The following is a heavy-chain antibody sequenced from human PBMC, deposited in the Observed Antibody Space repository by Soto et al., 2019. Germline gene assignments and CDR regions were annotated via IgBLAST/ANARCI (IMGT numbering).Heavy chain of an antibody. V-gene: IGHV1-18*01. CDR1: GYTFNNYG. CDR3: ARVAITLIRGLKVDFYSMDV. D-gene: IGHD3-10*01. J-gene: IGHJ6*02. CDR2: ISVYNGNK. Sequence: ASVKVSFKASGYTFNNYGITWVRQAPGQGLEWPGWISVYNGNKNYAKKVQGRVSMTADTSTSTAHMELRSLQSDDTAVYFCARVAITLIRGLKVDFYSMDVWGQGTTVTVSS.